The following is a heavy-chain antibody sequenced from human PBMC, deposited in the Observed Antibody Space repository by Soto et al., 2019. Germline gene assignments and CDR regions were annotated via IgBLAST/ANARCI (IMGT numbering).Heavy chain of an antibody. D-gene: IGHD2-15*01. CDR2: IYPFDSDT. CDR3: VKVSTSSSKDLYYSYFSMSV. J-gene: IGHJ6*02. V-gene: IGHV5-51*01. Sequence: GSLKISCKGSEYTFTNNLIGWVRQRPGRGLEWMGFIYPFDSDTRYSPSFQGHVTFSADKSINTAYLQWSSLKASDTAMYYCVKVSTSSSKDLYYSYFSMSVWGLGTTVTVSS. CDR1: EYTFTNNL.